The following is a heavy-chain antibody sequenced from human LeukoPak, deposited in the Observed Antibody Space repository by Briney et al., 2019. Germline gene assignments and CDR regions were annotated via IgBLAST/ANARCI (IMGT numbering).Heavy chain of an antibody. J-gene: IGHJ4*02. CDR1: GGSFSYYY. CDR3: ASTERCSTTCPLDY. V-gene: IGHV4-34*01. CDR2: INHSGST. Sequence: SETLSLTCAVYGGSFSYYYWSWIRQPPGKTLEWIGEINHSGSTNYNPSLKSRVTISVDTSKNQFSLKLSSVTAADTAVYYCASTERCSTTCPLDYWGQGTLVTVSS. D-gene: IGHD2-2*01.